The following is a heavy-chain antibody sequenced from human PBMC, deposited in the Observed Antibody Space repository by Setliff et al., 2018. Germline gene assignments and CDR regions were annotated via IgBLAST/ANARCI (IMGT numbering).Heavy chain of an antibody. J-gene: IGHJ6*03. V-gene: IGHV4-59*02. D-gene: IGHD1-26*01. CDR1: GGTVSGDY. Sequence: PSETLSLTCSVSGGTVSGDYWTWIRQPPGKGLEYIGYINYSGSTNYNPSLKSLVTISGDTSKNQVSLRVSSVTAADTAVYYCATRKSSGRLYYMDVWGKGTTVTVSS. CDR2: INYSGST. CDR3: ATRKSSGRLYYMDV.